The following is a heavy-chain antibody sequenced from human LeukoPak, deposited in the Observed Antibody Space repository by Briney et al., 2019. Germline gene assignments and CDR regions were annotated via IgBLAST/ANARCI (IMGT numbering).Heavy chain of an antibody. CDR3: ARFTPRDSSGHYLINAFDI. V-gene: IGHV4-61*02. Sequence: PSQTLSLTRAVAGGSISSASYYWSWIRQPAGKGLEWIGRFHTSGSTNYNPSLKSRLTILVDKSKNQFSLKLSSVTAADTALYYCARFTPRDSSGHYLINAFDIWGQGTMVTVSS. CDR1: GGSISSASYY. CDR2: FHTSGST. J-gene: IGHJ3*02. D-gene: IGHD3-22*01.